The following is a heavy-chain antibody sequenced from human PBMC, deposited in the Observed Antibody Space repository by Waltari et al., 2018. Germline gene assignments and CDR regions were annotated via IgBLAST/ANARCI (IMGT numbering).Heavy chain of an antibody. J-gene: IGHJ6*02. V-gene: IGHV3-23*01. Sequence: EVQLLESGGGLVQPGGSLRLSCAASGFTFSSYATSWVRQAPGQGLEWVSAISGSGGSTYYADSVKGRFTISRDNSKNTLYLQMNSLRAEDTAVYYCAKAVGAGYYYGMDVWGQGTTVTVSS. CDR1: GFTFSSYA. CDR2: ISGSGGST. D-gene: IGHD3-16*01. CDR3: AKAVGAGYYYGMDV.